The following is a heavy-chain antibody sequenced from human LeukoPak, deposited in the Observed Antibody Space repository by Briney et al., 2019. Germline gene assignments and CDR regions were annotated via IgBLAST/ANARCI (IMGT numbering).Heavy chain of an antibody. Sequence: SVKVSCKASGGTFSSYAISWVRHAHGQGLEWMGGIIPIFGTANYAQKFQGRVTITADESTSTAYMELSSLRSEDTAVYYCARDGYSYGWQAFFDYWGQGTLVTVSS. CDR3: ARDGYSYGWQAFFDY. CDR1: GGTFSSYA. J-gene: IGHJ4*02. D-gene: IGHD5-18*01. CDR2: IIPIFGTA. V-gene: IGHV1-69*01.